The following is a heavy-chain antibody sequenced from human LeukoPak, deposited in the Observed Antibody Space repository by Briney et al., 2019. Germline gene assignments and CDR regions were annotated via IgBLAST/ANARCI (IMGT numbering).Heavy chain of an antibody. CDR2: ISGSGGST. Sequence: PGGSLRLSCAASGFTFSSYAMSWVRQAPGKGLEWVSAISGSGGSTYYADSVKGRFTISRDNSKNTLYLQMNSLRAEDTAVYYCAREARGSWELLRREEGDFDYWGQGTLVTVSS. V-gene: IGHV3-23*01. CDR1: GFTFSSYA. CDR3: AREARGSWELLRREEGDFDY. J-gene: IGHJ4*02. D-gene: IGHD1-26*01.